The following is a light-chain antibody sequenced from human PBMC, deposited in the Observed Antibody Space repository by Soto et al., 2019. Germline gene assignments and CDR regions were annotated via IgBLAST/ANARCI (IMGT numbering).Light chain of an antibody. CDR3: QQYNSYRRT. J-gene: IGKJ1*01. CDR1: QSISSW. CDR2: DAS. V-gene: IGKV1-5*01. Sequence: DIPMTQSPSTLSASVGDRVTITCLASQSISSWLAWYQQKPGKAPKLLIYDASSLESGVPSRFSGSGSGTEFTLTISSLQPDDFATYYCQQYNSYRRTFGQGTKVDIK.